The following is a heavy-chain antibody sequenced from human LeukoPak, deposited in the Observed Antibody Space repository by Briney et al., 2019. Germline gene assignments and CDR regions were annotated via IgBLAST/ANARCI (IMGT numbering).Heavy chain of an antibody. V-gene: IGHV5-51*01. D-gene: IGHD3-10*01. CDR2: IYPSDSNT. CDR1: GYRFTSYW. J-gene: IGHJ4*02. CDR3: ARSTGRGSSFDY. Sequence: GESLKISCKGSGYRFTSYWIGWVRQMHGKGLEWMGIIYPSDSNTKYSPSFQGQITISADKSISTAYLQWSSLKASDTAMYYCARSTGRGSSFDYWGQGTLVTVSS.